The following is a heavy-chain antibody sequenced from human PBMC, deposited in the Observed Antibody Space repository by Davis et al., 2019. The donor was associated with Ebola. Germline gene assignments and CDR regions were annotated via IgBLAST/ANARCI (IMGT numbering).Heavy chain of an antibody. CDR1: GFTFSSYD. CDR3: ASVTVVTPGKYLN. D-gene: IGHD4-23*01. J-gene: IGHJ4*02. V-gene: IGHV3-13*03. Sequence: GESLKISCAACGFTFSSYDMHWVRQATGKGLEWVSAIGTAGDAYYPGSVKGQFTISRENAKNSLYLQMNSLGAEDTAVYYCASVTVVTPGKYLNWGQGTLVTVSS. CDR2: IGTAGDA.